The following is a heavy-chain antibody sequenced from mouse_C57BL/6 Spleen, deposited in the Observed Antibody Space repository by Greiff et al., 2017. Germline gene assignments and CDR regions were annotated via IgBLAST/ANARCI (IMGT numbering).Heavy chain of an antibody. CDR2: IDPENGDT. D-gene: IGHD4-1*01. CDR3: TARGTGTGAMEY. CDR1: GFNIKDDY. Sequence: EVQLQQSGAELVRPGASVKLSCTASGFNIKDDYMHWVKQRPEQGLEWIGWIDPENGDTEYASKFQGKATITADTSSNTAYLQLSSLTSEDTAVYYCTARGTGTGAMEYWGQGTSVTVSS. J-gene: IGHJ4*01. V-gene: IGHV14-4*01.